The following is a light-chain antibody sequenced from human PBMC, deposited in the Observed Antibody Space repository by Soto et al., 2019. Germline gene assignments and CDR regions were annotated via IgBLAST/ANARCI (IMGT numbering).Light chain of an antibody. V-gene: IGLV2-23*01. CDR3: CSYAGSSTLWV. Sequence: QSVLTQPASVSGSPGQSITISCTGTSSDVGSYNLVSWYQQHPGKAPKLMIYEGSKRPSGVSNRFSGSKSGNTASLTISGLQAEDEAEYYCCSYAGSSTLWVFGGGTKLTVL. J-gene: IGLJ3*02. CDR1: SSDVGSYNL. CDR2: EGS.